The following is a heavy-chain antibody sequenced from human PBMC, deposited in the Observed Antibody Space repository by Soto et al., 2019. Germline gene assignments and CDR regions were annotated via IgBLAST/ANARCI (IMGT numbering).Heavy chain of an antibody. D-gene: IGHD1-7*01. J-gene: IGHJ4*02. CDR1: GFTFSSYW. CDR3: AKDMNSVPEY. Sequence: LGGSLRLSCAASGFTFSSYWMYWVRQAPGKGLVWVSRIKTDGSITSYADSVKGRFTVSRDNARDMLYLQMNSLRAEDTAVYYCAKDMNSVPEYWGQGTLVTVSS. CDR2: IKTDGSIT. V-gene: IGHV3-74*01.